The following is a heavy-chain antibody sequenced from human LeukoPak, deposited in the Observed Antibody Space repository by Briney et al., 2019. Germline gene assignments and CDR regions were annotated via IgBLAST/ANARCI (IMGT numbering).Heavy chain of an antibody. J-gene: IGHJ5*02. CDR3: ARRVLRFLEWLPQSNWFDP. V-gene: IGHV4-34*01. CDR1: GGSFSGYY. CDR2: INHSGST. Sequence: SETLSLTCAVYGGSFSGYYWSWIRQPPGKGLEWIGEINHSGSTNYNPSLKSRVTISVDTSKNQFSLKLSSVTAADTAVYYCARRVLRFLEWLPQSNWFDPWGRGTLVTVSS. D-gene: IGHD3-3*01.